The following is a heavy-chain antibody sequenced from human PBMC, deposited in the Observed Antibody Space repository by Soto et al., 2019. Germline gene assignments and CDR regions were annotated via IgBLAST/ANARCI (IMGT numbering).Heavy chain of an antibody. J-gene: IGHJ3*02. CDR3: ARLYLGYDFWSGHDAFDI. CDR2: INSDGSST. V-gene: IGHV3-74*01. Sequence: PGGSLRLCCAASGFTFSSYWMHWVRQAPGKGLVWVSRINSDGSSTSYADSVKGRFTISRDNAKNTLYLQMNSLRAEDTAVYYCARLYLGYDFWSGHDAFDIWGQGTMVTVSS. CDR1: GFTFSSYW. D-gene: IGHD3-3*01.